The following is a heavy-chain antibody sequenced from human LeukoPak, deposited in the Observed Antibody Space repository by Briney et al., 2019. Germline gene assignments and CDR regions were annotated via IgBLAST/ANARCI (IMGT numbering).Heavy chain of an antibody. V-gene: IGHV3-23*01. Sequence: PGGSLRLSCTASGFTFSSYAMTWVRQAPRKGLEWVSGISGSGGTTYSADSVKCRFTLSVDNSRNTMYLEMSSLRTEDTAVYYCAKESGRYYSSGKLGPDYLDYWGQGTLVTVSS. CDR2: ISGSGGTT. CDR1: GFTFSSYA. J-gene: IGHJ4*01. CDR3: AKESGRYYSSGKLGPDYLDY. D-gene: IGHD3-10*01.